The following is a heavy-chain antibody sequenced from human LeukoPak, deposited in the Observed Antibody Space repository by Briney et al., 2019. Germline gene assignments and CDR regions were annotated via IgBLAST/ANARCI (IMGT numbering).Heavy chain of an antibody. J-gene: IGHJ4*02. CDR2: ISSSGSTI. V-gene: IGHV3-11*04. D-gene: IGHD3-16*02. CDR1: GFTFSDYY. CDR3: ARDYFTFGGVIVAY. Sequence: GGSLRLSCAASGFTFSDYYMSWVRQAPGKGLEWVSEISSSGSTIHYADSVKGRCTISRDNDRNSLYLQMDSLRAEDTAVYYCARDYFTFGGVIVAYWGQGTLVSVSS.